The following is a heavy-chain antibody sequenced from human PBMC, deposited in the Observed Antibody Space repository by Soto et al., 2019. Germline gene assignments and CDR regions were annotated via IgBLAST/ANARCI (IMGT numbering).Heavy chain of an antibody. D-gene: IGHD3-22*01. V-gene: IGHV3-7*05. Sequence: PGGSLRLSCAASGFTFSSYWMSWVRQAPGKGLEWVANIKQDGSEKYYVDSVKGRFTISRDNAKNTVYLQMNSLRAEDTAVYYCAKIESRFFYDSTGYYPFDYWGQGTLVTVSS. CDR3: AKIESRFFYDSTGYYPFDY. CDR1: GFTFSSYW. CDR2: IKQDGSEK. J-gene: IGHJ4*02.